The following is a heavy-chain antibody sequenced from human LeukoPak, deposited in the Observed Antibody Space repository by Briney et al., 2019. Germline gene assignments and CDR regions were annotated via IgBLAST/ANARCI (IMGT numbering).Heavy chain of an antibody. CDR2: INAGNGNT. Sequence: GASVKVSCKASGYTFTSYGMHWVRQAPGQRLEWMGWINAGNGNTKYSQKFQGRVTITRDTSASTAYMELSSLRSEDTAVYYCARDYSLAAAVNYWGQGTLVTVSS. CDR3: ARDYSLAAAVNY. CDR1: GYTFTSYG. V-gene: IGHV1-3*01. D-gene: IGHD6-13*01. J-gene: IGHJ4*02.